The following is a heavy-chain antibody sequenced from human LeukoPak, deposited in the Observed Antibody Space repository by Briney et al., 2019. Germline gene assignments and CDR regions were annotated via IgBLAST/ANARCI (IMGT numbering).Heavy chain of an antibody. Sequence: PSETLSLTCTVSGASISSHYWSWIRQPPGRGLEWIGYISYTGSTDYNPSLKGRVTMSIDTSKIQFSLSLYSVTTTDAAVYFCAGDQNNVAWSYWGGQGTLVTVSS. J-gene: IGHJ4*02. CDR3: AGDQNNVAWSYW. V-gene: IGHV4-59*04. D-gene: IGHD3-9*01. CDR2: ISYTGST. CDR1: GASISSHY.